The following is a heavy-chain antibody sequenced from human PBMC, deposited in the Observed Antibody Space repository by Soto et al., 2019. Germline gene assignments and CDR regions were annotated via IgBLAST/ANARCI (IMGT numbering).Heavy chain of an antibody. Sequence: ASVKVSCKASGGTFSSYAISWVRQAPGQGLEWMGGIIPIFGTANYAQKFQGRVTITADESTSTAYMELSSLRSEDTAVYYCAREYYYDLAAFDYWGQGTLVTVSS. J-gene: IGHJ4*02. CDR3: AREYYYDLAAFDY. V-gene: IGHV1-69*13. CDR2: IIPIFGTA. CDR1: GGTFSSYA. D-gene: IGHD3-22*01.